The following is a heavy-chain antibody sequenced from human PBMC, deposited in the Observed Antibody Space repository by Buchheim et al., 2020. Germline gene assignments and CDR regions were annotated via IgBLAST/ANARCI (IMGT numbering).Heavy chain of an antibody. Sequence: QVQLVQSGAEVKKPGSSVKVSCKASGGTFSSYTISWVRQAPGQGLEWMGRIIPILGIANYAQKFQGRVTITADKSTSTAYMELSSLRSEDTAVYYCRITGTTCKGTVCRIDMDVWGQGTT. CDR2: IIPILGIA. J-gene: IGHJ6*02. D-gene: IGHD1-20*01. CDR1: GGTFSSYT. CDR3: RITGTTCKGTVCRIDMDV. V-gene: IGHV1-69*02.